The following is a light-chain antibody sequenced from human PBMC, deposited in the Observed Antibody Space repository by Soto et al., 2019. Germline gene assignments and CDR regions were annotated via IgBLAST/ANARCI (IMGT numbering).Light chain of an antibody. J-gene: IGKJ5*01. CDR3: QRYGSSPPIT. V-gene: IGKV3-20*01. CDR1: QSVSSSY. Sequence: EIVLTQSPGTLSSSPGARATLSCRSSQSVSSSYLAWYQQKPGQAPRLLIYGASSRATGIPDRFSGSGSGTDFTLTISRLEPEDFAVYYCQRYGSSPPITFGQGTRLEIK. CDR2: GAS.